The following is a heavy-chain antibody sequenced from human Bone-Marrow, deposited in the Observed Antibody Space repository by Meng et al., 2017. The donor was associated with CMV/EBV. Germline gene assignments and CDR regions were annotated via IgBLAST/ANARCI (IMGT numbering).Heavy chain of an antibody. CDR2: IIPILGIA. D-gene: IGHD6-13*01. V-gene: IGHV1-69*10. J-gene: IGHJ5*02. Sequence: SVKVSCKASGGTFSSYAISWVRQAPGQGLEWMGGIIPILGIANYAQKFQGRVTITADKSTSTAYMELSSLRSEDTAVYYCARKKAAGTDLGWFDPWGQGTLVTVYS. CDR1: GGTFSSYA. CDR3: ARKKAAGTDLGWFDP.